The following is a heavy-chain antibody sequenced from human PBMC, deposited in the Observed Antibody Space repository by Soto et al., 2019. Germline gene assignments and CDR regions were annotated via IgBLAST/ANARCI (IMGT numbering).Heavy chain of an antibody. V-gene: IGHV4-34*01. J-gene: IGHJ6*04. CDR1: GWSCSGYY. D-gene: IGHD2-8*01. Sequence: GALALTCAVDGWSCSGYYWSWIRQPPGKGLEWIGEINHSGSTNYNPSLKSRVTISVDTSKNQFSLKLSSVTGGYTAVYDCARGYWTNGLCIAHYYSRMHVWGDGAAVTVTS. CDR2: INHSGST. CDR3: ARGYWTNGLCIAHYYSRMHV.